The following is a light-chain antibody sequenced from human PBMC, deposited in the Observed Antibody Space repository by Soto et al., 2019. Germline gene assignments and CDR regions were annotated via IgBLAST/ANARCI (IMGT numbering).Light chain of an antibody. CDR2: GAS. Sequence: EIVLTQSPGTLSLSRGERATLSCRASQSVSSSYLAWYQQKPGQAPRLLLYGASSRATGIPDRFSVSASGTDFTLTISRLEPEDFAVYYCQHYGTSALFGPGTKVDIK. J-gene: IGKJ3*01. V-gene: IGKV3-20*01. CDR1: QSVSSSY. CDR3: QHYGTSAL.